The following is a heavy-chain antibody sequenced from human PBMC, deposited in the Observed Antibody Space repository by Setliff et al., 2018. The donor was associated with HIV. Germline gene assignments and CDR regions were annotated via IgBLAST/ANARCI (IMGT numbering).Heavy chain of an antibody. CDR3: ARDHGNGGAYNFWSSYYSCDC. V-gene: IGHV1-3*01. D-gene: IGHD3-3*01. CDR1: GYAFTSYA. CDR2: INVGNGDT. J-gene: IGHJ4*01. Sequence: ASVKVSCKASGYAFTSYAMHWVRQAPGQRLEWMGWINVGNGDTKFPQRFQGRVTITRDTSARIAYRELGSLTSEDTAGYYCARDHGNGGAYNFWSSYYSCDCRGQGSRGTVAS.